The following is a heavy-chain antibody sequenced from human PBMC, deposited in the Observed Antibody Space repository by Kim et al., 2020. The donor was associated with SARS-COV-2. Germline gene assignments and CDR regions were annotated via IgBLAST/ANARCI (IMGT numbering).Heavy chain of an antibody. Sequence: SVKVSCKASGGTFSSYAISWVRQAPGQGLEWMGGIIPIFGTANYAQKFQGRVTITADESTSTAYMELSSLRSEDTAVYYCARGYDYVWGSYRHFDYWGQGTLVTVSS. CDR3: ARGYDYVWGSYRHFDY. V-gene: IGHV1-69*13. CDR2: IIPIFGTA. J-gene: IGHJ4*02. CDR1: GGTFSSYA. D-gene: IGHD3-16*02.